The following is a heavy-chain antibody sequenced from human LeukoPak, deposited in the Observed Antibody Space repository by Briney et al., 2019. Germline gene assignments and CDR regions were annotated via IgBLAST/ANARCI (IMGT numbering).Heavy chain of an antibody. CDR3: ARDEEGPTTGLDY. CDR1: GFTFSSYE. J-gene: IGHJ4*02. CDR2: ISSSDSTI. Sequence: GGSLRLSCAASGFTFSSYEMNWVRQAPGKGLEWVSYISSSDSTIYYADSVKGRFTISRDNAKNSLYLQMNSLRAEDTAVYYCARDEEGPTTGLDYWGQGTLVTVSS. V-gene: IGHV3-48*03. D-gene: IGHD1-26*01.